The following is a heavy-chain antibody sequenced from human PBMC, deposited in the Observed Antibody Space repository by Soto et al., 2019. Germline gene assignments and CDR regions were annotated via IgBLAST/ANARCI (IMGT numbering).Heavy chain of an antibody. D-gene: IGHD3-22*01. CDR2: IGGSGRTT. J-gene: IGHJ4*02. CDR1: AFTFNNYA. CDR3: AKSRYTDSSVDFYDY. Sequence: GGSLRLSCAASAFTFNNYAMSWVRQAPGKGLEWASGIGGSGRTTYYADSVKGRFTISRDNSNNTLFLQMNSLRAEDTAVYYCAKSRYTDSSVDFYDYWGQGTLVTVSS. V-gene: IGHV3-23*01.